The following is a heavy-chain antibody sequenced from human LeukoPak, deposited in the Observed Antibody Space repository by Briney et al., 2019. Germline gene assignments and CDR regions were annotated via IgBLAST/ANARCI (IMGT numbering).Heavy chain of an antibody. Sequence: SETLSLTCTVSGGSIRSSDYRWGWIRKPPGKGLEWIGNIYYSGSTYYNPALRSRVTISVDTSKTQLSLQPSSVTAADTTVYYWARGDGYNYFDYWGQGTLVTVSS. CDR2: IYYSGST. V-gene: IGHV4-39*01. J-gene: IGHJ4*02. CDR1: GGSIRSSDYR. CDR3: ARGDGYNYFDY. D-gene: IGHD5-24*01.